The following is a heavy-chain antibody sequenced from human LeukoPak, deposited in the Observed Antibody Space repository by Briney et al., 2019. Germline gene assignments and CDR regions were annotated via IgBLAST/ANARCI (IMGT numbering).Heavy chain of an antibody. J-gene: IGHJ4*02. V-gene: IGHV4-39*07. CDR1: GGSISSSSYY. CDR3: ARKDYYGYFDY. D-gene: IGHD3-10*01. Sequence: SETLSLTCTVSGGSISSSSYYWGWIRQPPGKGLEWIGEIYHSGSTYYNPSLKSRVTISVDTSKNQFSLKLSSVTAADTAVYYCARKDYYGYFDYWGQGTLVTVSS. CDR2: IYHSGST.